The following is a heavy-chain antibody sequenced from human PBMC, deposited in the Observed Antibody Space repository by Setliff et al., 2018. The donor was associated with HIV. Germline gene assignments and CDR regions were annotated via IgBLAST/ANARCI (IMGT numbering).Heavy chain of an antibody. D-gene: IGHD3-16*01. CDR2: ISYGSTYI. Sequence: GGSLRLSCAASGFTFSTYWMSWVRQAPGKGLEWVSSISYGSTYIYQSDSVRGRFTISRDDAKKSLYLQMNSLGAEDTAVYYCARSGGIGNYHWDVWGKGTTVTVSS. CDR3: ARSGGIGNYHWDV. J-gene: IGHJ6*03. V-gene: IGHV3-21*01. CDR1: GFTFSTYW.